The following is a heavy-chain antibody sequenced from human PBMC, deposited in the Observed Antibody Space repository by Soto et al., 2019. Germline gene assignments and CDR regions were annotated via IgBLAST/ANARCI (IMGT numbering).Heavy chain of an antibody. J-gene: IGHJ6*02. D-gene: IGHD2-15*01. CDR1: GFTVSNNY. CDR2: IYSGGST. Sequence: EVQLVESGGGLVQPGGSLRLSCVASGFTVSNNYMTWVRQAPGKGLEWVSVIYSGGSTYYADSVDGRFTISRDNSKNTRYLQMSSIRIEDTAMDFWAREFRLGYCSGGRCFGFNYYGMDVWGQGTTVTVSS. CDR3: AREFRLGYCSGGRCFGFNYYGMDV. V-gene: IGHV3-53*04.